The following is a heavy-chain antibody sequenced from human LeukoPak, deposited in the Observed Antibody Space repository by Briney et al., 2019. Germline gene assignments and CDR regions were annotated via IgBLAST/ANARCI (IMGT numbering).Heavy chain of an antibody. V-gene: IGHV4-59*08. CDR3: ARHGYSSGSLAWFDP. J-gene: IGHJ5*02. CDR1: GGSISSYY. D-gene: IGHD6-19*01. Sequence: SETLSLTCSVSGGSISSYYWSWIRQPPGKGLEWVGYISYSGSTNYNPSLKSRVTISVDASNYKISLKLSSVTAADTAVYYCARHGYSSGSLAWFDPWGQGTQVTVSS. CDR2: ISYSGST.